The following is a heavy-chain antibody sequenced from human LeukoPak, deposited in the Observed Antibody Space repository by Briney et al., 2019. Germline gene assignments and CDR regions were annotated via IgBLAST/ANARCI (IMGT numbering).Heavy chain of an antibody. J-gene: IGHJ3*02. CDR3: ARGIDSASPPLGTFEI. CDR2: ISAYNGDT. CDR1: GYTFTRYG. D-gene: IGHD1-26*01. Sequence: ASVKVSCKASGYTFTRYGISWVRQAPGQGLEWMGWISAYNGDTYSAQKLQGRVTLTTDTSTSTAYMDLRSLRSDDTAVYYCARGIDSASPPLGTFEIWGQGTMVTVSS. V-gene: IGHV1-18*01.